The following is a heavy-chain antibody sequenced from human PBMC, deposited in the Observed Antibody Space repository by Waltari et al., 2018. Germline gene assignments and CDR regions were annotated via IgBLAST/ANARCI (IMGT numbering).Heavy chain of an antibody. CDR1: GDSVINGNYY. CDR2: IYYSVRS. D-gene: IGHD3-10*01. CDR3: ARLSPPMWVRGVKGGYYFDY. V-gene: IGHV4-39*07. Sequence: QPQLLESGPGLVKPSETLCLTCTVSGDSVINGNYYWGWIRQPPGKGLEWVGNIYYSVRSSYNPSLKSRVIISVDTSKNQFSVRLTSVTAADTAVFYCARLSPPMWVRGVKGGYYFDYWGPGTLVTVSS. J-gene: IGHJ4*02.